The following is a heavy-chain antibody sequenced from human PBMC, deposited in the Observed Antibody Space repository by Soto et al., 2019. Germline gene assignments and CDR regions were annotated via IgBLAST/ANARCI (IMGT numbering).Heavy chain of an antibody. Sequence: PGESLKISCAASGFTFSNYWVHWVRQAPGKGLVWVSRIDSDGGRITYADSVKGRFTISRDNSKNTLYLQMNSLRAEDTAVYYCAKNTFFDYWGQGTLVTVSS. V-gene: IGHV3-74*01. J-gene: IGHJ4*02. CDR2: IDSDGGRI. CDR3: AKNTFFDY. CDR1: GFTFSNYW.